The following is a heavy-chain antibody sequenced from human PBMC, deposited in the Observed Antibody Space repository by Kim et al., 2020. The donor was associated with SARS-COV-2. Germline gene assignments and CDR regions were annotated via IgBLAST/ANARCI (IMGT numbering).Heavy chain of an antibody. Sequence: WGSLRLSCAASGFTFSSYAMHWVRQAPGKGLEWVAIISYDGNNKYYVDSVKGRFTISRDNSKNTLYLQMNSLRAEDTAVYYCARARGGGYGDGDYWGQGTLVTVSS. D-gene: IGHD5-12*01. CDR3: ARARGGGYGDGDY. V-gene: IGHV3-30*04. CDR1: GFTFSSYA. CDR2: ISYDGNNK. J-gene: IGHJ4*02.